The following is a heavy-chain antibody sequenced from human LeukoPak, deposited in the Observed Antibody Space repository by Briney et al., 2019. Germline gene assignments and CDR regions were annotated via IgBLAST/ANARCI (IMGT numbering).Heavy chain of an antibody. J-gene: IGHJ5*02. D-gene: IGHD3-22*01. CDR1: GGSISSYY. CDR2: IYYSGST. Sequence: SETLSLTCTVSGGSISSYYWSWIRQPPGKGLEWIGYIYYSGSTNYNPSLKSRVTISVDTSKNQFSLKLSSVTAADTAVYYCARRPYYYDSSGYYYVWFDPWGQGTLVTVSS. CDR3: ARRPYYYDSSGYYYVWFDP. V-gene: IGHV4-59*01.